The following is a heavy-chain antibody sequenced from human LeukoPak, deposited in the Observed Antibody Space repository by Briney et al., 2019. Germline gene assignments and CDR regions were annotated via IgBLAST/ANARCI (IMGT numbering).Heavy chain of an antibody. CDR2: ISAYNGNT. V-gene: IGHV1-18*01. Sequence: ASVKVSCKASGYTFTSYGIGWVRQAPGQGLEWMGWISAYNGNTNYAQKLQGRVTMTTDTSTSTAYMELRSLRSDDTAVYYCASVKASAAGTPWDFDYWGQGTLVTVSS. CDR1: GYTFTSYG. D-gene: IGHD6-13*01. J-gene: IGHJ4*02. CDR3: ASVKASAAGTPWDFDY.